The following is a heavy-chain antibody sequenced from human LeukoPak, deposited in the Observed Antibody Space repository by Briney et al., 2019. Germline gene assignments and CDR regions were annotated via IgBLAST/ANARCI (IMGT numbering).Heavy chain of an antibody. CDR2: IRNDGSNK. Sequence: GGSLRLSCAASGFTFSSYAMHWVRQAPGKGLEWVTFIRNDGSNKYYADSVKGRFTISRDNSKNTLYLQMNSLRPEDTAVYYCAKGRGWEASYYYYYMDVWGKGTTVTISS. V-gene: IGHV3-30*02. D-gene: IGHD1-26*01. CDR1: GFTFSSYA. J-gene: IGHJ6*03. CDR3: AKGRGWEASYYYYYMDV.